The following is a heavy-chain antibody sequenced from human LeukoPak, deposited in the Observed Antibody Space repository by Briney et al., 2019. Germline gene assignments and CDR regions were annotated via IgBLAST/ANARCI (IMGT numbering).Heavy chain of an antibody. J-gene: IGHJ6*03. CDR1: DASISSGTYY. CDR2: FYISGST. V-gene: IGHV4-61*02. Sequence: SETLSLTCTVSDASISSGTYYWSWIRQPAGKGLEWIGRFYISGSTNYNPSLESRVTISVDTSKNQFSLKLSSVTAADTAVYYCARVLLHWGNDNYYYYYYYMDVWGKGTTVTVSS. D-gene: IGHD1-1*01. CDR3: ARVLLHWGNDNYYYYYYYMDV.